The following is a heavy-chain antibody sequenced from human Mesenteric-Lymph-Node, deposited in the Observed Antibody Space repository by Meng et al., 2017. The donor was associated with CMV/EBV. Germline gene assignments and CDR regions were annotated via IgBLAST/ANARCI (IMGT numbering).Heavy chain of an antibody. Sequence: GGSLRLSCKASGYTFTTYWIGWVRQMPGKGLEWMGIIYPGDSDTRYSPSFQGQVTISADKSISTAYLQWSSLKASDTAMYYCARRDGYNGIDYWGQGTLVTVSS. V-gene: IGHV5-51*01. CDR2: IYPGDSDT. CDR1: GYTFTTYW. D-gene: IGHD5-24*01. CDR3: ARRDGYNGIDY. J-gene: IGHJ4*02.